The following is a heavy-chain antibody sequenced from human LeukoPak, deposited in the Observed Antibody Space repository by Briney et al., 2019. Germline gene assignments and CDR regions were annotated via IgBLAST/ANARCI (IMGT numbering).Heavy chain of an antibody. V-gene: IGHV3-7*01. CDR3: ARFLITMVRGVIIKGGMDV. CDR2: IKQDGSEK. Sequence: GGSLRLSCAASGFTFSSCWMSWVRQAPGKGLEWVANIKQDGSEKYYVDSVKGRFTISRDNAKNSLYLQMNSLRAEDTAVYYCARFLITMVRGVIIKGGMDVWGQGTTVTVSS. J-gene: IGHJ6*02. CDR1: GFTFSSCW. D-gene: IGHD3-10*01.